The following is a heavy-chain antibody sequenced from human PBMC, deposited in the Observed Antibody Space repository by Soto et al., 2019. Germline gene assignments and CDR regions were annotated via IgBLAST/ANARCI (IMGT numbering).Heavy chain of an antibody. J-gene: IGHJ4*02. CDR1: GYSFAGYW. D-gene: IGHD3-22*01. CDR3: ARQIYDSDTGPNFQYYFDS. Sequence: LGESLKISCKGSGYSFAGYWITWVRQKPGKGLEWMGRIDPSDSQTYYSPSFRGHVTISATKSITTVFLLWSSLRASDTAMYYCARQIYDSDTGPNFQYYFDSWGQGTPVTVSS. V-gene: IGHV5-10-1*01. CDR2: IDPSDSQT.